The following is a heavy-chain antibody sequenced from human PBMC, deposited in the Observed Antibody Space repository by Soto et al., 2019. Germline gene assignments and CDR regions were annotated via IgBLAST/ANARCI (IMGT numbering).Heavy chain of an antibody. Sequence: QVQLVQSGAEVKKPGSSVKVSCKASGGTFTTYPFNWVRQAPGQGLEWMGGIIPMFGTTNYAQKFQGRVTITADESTSTAYMELSSLRSEDTAMYYCASQFTDGDYHYWGQGTLVTVSS. CDR2: IIPMFGTT. CDR3: ASQFTDGDYHY. V-gene: IGHV1-69*01. J-gene: IGHJ4*02. D-gene: IGHD4-17*01. CDR1: GGTFTTYP.